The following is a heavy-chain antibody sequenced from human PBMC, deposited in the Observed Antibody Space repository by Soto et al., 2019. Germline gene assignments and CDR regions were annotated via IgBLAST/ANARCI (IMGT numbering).Heavy chain of an antibody. V-gene: IGHV4-59*01. CDR2: IYYSGST. CDR1: GGSISSYY. J-gene: IGHJ4*02. CDR3: ARALPPPYYYDSSGYYPFDY. Sequence: PSETLSLTCTVSGGSISSYYWSWIRQPPGKGLEWIGYIYYSGSTNYNPSLKSRVTISVDTSKNQFSLKLSSVTAADTAVYYCARALPPPYYYDSSGYYPFDYWGQGTPVTVSS. D-gene: IGHD3-22*01.